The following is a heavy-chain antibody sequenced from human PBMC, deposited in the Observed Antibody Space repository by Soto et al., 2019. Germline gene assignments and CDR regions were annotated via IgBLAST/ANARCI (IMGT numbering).Heavy chain of an antibody. CDR3: ARHPTMYNSSSCRSFYFDL. D-gene: IGHD6-6*01. CDR1: GGTFSSYA. J-gene: IGHJ2*01. CDR2: IIPIFGTA. Sequence: GVSVKVSCKASGGTFSSYAIRWVRQAPGEGLEWMGGIIPIFGTANYAQKFQGRVTINADESTSTVYMELSSLRSEGTAVYYCARHPTMYNSSSCRSFYFDLWGGGALVTGAS. V-gene: IGHV1-69*01.